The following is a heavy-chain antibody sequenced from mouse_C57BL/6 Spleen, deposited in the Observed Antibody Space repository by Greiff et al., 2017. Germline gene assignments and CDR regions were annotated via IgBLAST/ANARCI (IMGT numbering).Heavy chain of an antibody. V-gene: IGHV14-1*01. CDR1: GFNIKDYY. D-gene: IGHD2-1*01. CDR3: TSPYCNYEEWFAD. Sequence: VQLQQSGAELVRPGASVKLSCTASGFNIKDYYMHWVKQRPEQGLEWIGRIDPGDGDTEYAPQFQGKASMTAATSSNTAYLQLSSLTSEDTAVYYCTSPYCNYEEWFADWGQGTLVTVSA. J-gene: IGHJ3*01. CDR2: IDPGDGDT.